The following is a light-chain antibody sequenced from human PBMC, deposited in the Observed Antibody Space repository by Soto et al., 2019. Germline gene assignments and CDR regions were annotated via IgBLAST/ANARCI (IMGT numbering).Light chain of an antibody. Sequence: EIVLTQSPATLSLSPGERATLSCRASQSVSSYLAWYQQKPGQAPRLLIYDAFNRATGIPTRFSGSGSGTEFTLTISSLEPEDFAVYYCQHRSNWLGTFGPGTKVDIK. J-gene: IGKJ3*01. CDR1: QSVSSY. CDR2: DAF. CDR3: QHRSNWLGT. V-gene: IGKV3-11*01.